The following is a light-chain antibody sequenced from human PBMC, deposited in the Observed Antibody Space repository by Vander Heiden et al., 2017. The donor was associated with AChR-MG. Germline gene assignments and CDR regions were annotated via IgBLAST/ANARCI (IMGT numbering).Light chain of an antibody. J-gene: IGLJ3*02. CDR3: MIWPSNAYGV. CDR2: YYSDSDK. CDR1: SDINVGSYT. V-gene: IGLV5-37*01. Sequence: QPVLTQPPSSSASPGESARLTCTLPSDINVGSYTIYWYQQTPGSPPRYLLYYYSDSDKGQGSGVPSRFSGSKDPSANTGILLISGLQSEDEADYYCMIWPSNAYGVFGGGTKLTVL.